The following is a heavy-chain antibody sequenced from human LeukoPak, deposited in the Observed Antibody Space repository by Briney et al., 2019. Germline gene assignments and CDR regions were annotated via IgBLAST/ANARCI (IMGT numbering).Heavy chain of an antibody. V-gene: IGHV4-39*01. J-gene: IGHJ5*02. CDR2: IYYSGNT. CDR3: ARRSSYYASGWFDP. D-gene: IGHD3-10*01. Sequence: WVRQPPGKGLEWIGSIYYSGNTYYNPSLKSRVTISVDTSKNQFSLKLSSVTAADTAVFYCARRSSYYASGWFDPWGQGTLVTVSS.